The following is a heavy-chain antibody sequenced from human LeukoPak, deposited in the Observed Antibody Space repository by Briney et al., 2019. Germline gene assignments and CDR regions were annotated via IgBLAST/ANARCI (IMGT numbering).Heavy chain of an antibody. CDR1: GFTFSTYE. Sequence: GGSLRLSCAASGFTFSTYEMNWVRQAPGKGLEWVSYISSSGSTIYYADSVKGRFTISRDNAKNSLYLQMNSLRAEDTAVYYCARRGRYYYYMDVWGKGTTVTVSS. J-gene: IGHJ6*03. CDR2: ISSSGSTI. V-gene: IGHV3-48*03. CDR3: ARRGRYYYYMDV.